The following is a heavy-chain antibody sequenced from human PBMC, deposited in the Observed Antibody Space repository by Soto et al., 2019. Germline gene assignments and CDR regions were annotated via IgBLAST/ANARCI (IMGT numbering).Heavy chain of an antibody. V-gene: IGHV3-30*18. CDR2: ISFDGSYK. J-gene: IGHJ4*02. Sequence: QVHLVESGGGVVQPGRSLRVSCAASGFTFSTFGMHWVRQAPGKGLAWVALISFDGSYKFYADSVKGRFTISRDNSKNALYLQMNSLRAEDTAIYYCANPLSGGPDYWGQGTLVTVSS. CDR1: GFTFSTFG. D-gene: IGHD3-10*01. CDR3: ANPLSGGPDY.